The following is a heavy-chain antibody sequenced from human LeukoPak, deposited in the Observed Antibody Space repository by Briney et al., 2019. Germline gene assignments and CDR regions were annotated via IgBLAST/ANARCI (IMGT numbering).Heavy chain of an antibody. CDR2: IYYSGST. CDR1: GGSVSSDSYY. V-gene: IGHV4-61*01. D-gene: IGHD3-22*01. Sequence: SETLSLTCTVSGGSVSSDSYYWSWIRQPPGKGLEWIGYIYYSGSTNYNPSLKGRVTISVDTSKNQFSLKLSSVTAADTAVYYCARGGRYYYDSSGYSHWGQGTLVTVSS. CDR3: ARGGRYYYDSSGYSH. J-gene: IGHJ4*02.